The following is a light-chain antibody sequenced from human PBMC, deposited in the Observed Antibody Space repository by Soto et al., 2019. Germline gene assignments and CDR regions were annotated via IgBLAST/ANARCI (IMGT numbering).Light chain of an antibody. CDR2: GAS. Sequence: MTHSPATLSVSPGERVSLSCRASQSISTNLAWYQQKPGQAPRLLIYGASTRDTHIPDRFSGSGSGTEFTLTISSLQSEDFAVYYCQQYNDWPRRLTFGGGTKVDIK. J-gene: IGKJ4*01. CDR1: QSISTN. V-gene: IGKV3-15*01. CDR3: QQYNDWPRRLT.